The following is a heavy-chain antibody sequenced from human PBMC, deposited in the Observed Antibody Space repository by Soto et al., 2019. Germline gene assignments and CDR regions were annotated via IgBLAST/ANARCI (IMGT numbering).Heavy chain of an antibody. CDR2: ISYDGSNK. Sequence: GGSLRLSCAASGFTFSSYAMHWVRQAPGKGLEWVAVISYDGSNKYYADSVKGRFTISRDNSKNTLYLQMNSLRAEDTAVYYCARDSYLAARGYYYYYGMDVWGQGTTVTVS. CDR3: ARDSYLAARGYYYYYGMDV. V-gene: IGHV3-30-3*01. D-gene: IGHD6-6*01. J-gene: IGHJ6*02. CDR1: GFTFSSYA.